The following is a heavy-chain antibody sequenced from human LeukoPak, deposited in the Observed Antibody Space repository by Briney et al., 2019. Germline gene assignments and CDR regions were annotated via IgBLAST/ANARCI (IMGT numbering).Heavy chain of an antibody. CDR2: ISSSSSYI. CDR3: ARDVGDIVVVPAAYAFDI. J-gene: IGHJ3*02. D-gene: IGHD2-2*01. Sequence: GGSLRLSCAASGFTFSSYSMNWVRQAPGKGLEWVASISSSSSYIYYADSVKGRFTISRDNAKNSLYLEMNSLRAEDTAVYYCARDVGDIVVVPAAYAFDIWGQGTMVTVSS. V-gene: IGHV3-21*01. CDR1: GFTFSSYS.